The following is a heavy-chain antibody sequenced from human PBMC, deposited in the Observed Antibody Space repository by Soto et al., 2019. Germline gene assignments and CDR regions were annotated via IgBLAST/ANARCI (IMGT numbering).Heavy chain of an antibody. CDR3: ARDGPYDT. J-gene: IGHJ5*02. CDR2: ISYDGSNK. Sequence: PGGSLRLSCAASGFTFSSYAMHWVRQAPGKGLEWVAVISYDGSNKYYADSVKGRFTISRDNSKNTLYLQMNSLRAEDTAVYYCARDGPYDTWGQGTLVTV. V-gene: IGHV3-30-3*01. D-gene: IGHD3-9*01. CDR1: GFTFSSYA.